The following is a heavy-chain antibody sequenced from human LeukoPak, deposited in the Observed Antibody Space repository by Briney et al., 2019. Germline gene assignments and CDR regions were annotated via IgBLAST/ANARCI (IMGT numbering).Heavy chain of an antibody. CDR2: IKQDGSEK. J-gene: IGHJ4*02. CDR1: GFTFSSYA. V-gene: IGHV3-7*03. CDR3: TREMVMIDY. D-gene: IGHD4-23*01. Sequence: GGSLRLSCAASGFTFSSYAMSWVRQAPGKGLEWVANIKQDGSEKYYVGSVKGRFTISRDNAKSSLYLQMNSLRAEDTAVYYCTREMVMIDYWGQGNLATVSS.